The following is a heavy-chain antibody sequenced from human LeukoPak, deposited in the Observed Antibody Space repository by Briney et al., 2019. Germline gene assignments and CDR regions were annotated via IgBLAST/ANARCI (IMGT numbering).Heavy chain of an antibody. CDR1: GFTFSSYS. J-gene: IGHJ3*02. Sequence: GGSLRLSCAASGFTFSSYSMNWVRQAPGKGLEWVSSISSSSSYIYYADSVKGRFTISRDNAKSSLYLQMNSLRAEDTAVYYCARGQRGSYAAFDIWGQGTMVTVSS. CDR2: ISSSSSYI. V-gene: IGHV3-21*01. CDR3: ARGQRGSYAAFDI. D-gene: IGHD1-26*01.